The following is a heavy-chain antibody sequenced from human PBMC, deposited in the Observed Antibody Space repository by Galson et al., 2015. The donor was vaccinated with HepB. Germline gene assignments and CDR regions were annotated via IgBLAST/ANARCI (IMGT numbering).Heavy chain of an antibody. V-gene: IGHV1-69*04. D-gene: IGHD6-13*01. Sequence: SVKVSCKASGGTFSSYTISWVRQAPGQGLEWMGRIIPILGIANYAQKFQGRVTITADKSTSTAYMELSSPRSEDTAVYYCARDVAAADPNWFDPWGQGTLVTVSS. CDR2: IIPILGIA. CDR1: GGTFSSYT. J-gene: IGHJ5*02. CDR3: ARDVAAADPNWFDP.